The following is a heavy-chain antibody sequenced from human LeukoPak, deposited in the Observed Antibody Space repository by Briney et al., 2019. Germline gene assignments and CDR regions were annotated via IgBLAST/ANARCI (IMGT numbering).Heavy chain of an antibody. Sequence: NPGGSLRLSCAASGFTFSAYYMSWIRQAPGKGLEWVSYISTTSSYTNHADSVKGRFTISRDNAKNSLYLQMNSLRAEDTAVYYCARGIAAAANYFDYWGQGTLVTVSS. CDR3: ARGIAAAANYFDY. CDR1: GFTFSAYY. J-gene: IGHJ4*02. D-gene: IGHD6-13*01. CDR2: ISTTSSYT. V-gene: IGHV3-11*05.